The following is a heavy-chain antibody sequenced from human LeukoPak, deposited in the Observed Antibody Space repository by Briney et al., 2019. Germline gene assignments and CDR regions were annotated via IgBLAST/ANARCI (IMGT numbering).Heavy chain of an antibody. J-gene: IGHJ4*02. CDR1: GFTLSSYE. CDR3: AKDIPYYYDSSGSRPFDY. V-gene: IGHV3-23*01. CDR2: IDYSGGST. Sequence: GGSLRLSCTASGFTLSSYEMSWIRQAPGKGLEWVSSIDYSGGSTYYADSVKGRFTISRDNSKNTLYLQMNSLRAEDTAVYYCAKDIPYYYDSSGSRPFDYWGQGTLVTVSS. D-gene: IGHD3-22*01.